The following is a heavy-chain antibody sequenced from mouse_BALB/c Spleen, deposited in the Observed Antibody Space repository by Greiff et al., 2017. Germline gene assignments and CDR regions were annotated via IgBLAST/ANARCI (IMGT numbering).Heavy chain of an antibody. CDR1: GYTFTSYT. Sequence: QVQLKESGAELARPGASVKMSCKASGYTFTSYTMHWVKQRPGQGLEWIGYINPSSGYTNYNQKFKDKATLTADKSSSTAYMQLSSLTSEDSAVYYCARSGDWFAYWGQGTLVTVSA. J-gene: IGHJ3*01. CDR3: ARSGDWFAY. CDR2: INPSSGYT. D-gene: IGHD3-1*01. V-gene: IGHV1-4*01.